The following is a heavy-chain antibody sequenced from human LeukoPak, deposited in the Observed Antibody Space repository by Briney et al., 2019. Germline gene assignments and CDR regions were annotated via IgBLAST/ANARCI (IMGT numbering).Heavy chain of an antibody. CDR3: ARQGDFDY. V-gene: IGHV4-31*03. J-gene: IGHJ4*02. Sequence: SETLSLTCTVSGGSISSSSYYWGWIRQPPGKGLEWIGYIYYSGSTYYNPSLKSRVTISVDTSKNQFSLKLSSVTAADTAVYYCARQGDFDYWGQGTLVTVSS. CDR1: GGSISSSSYY. CDR2: IYYSGST.